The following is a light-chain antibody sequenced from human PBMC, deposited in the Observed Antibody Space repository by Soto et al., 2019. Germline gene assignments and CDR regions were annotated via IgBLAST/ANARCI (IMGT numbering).Light chain of an antibody. V-gene: IGKV3-11*01. J-gene: IGKJ5*01. CDR3: LQRSDWPIT. CDR2: DAS. CDR1: QTISTY. Sequence: EIVLTQSPPTLSLSPGESAALSCRVSQTISTYLAWYQQKPGQAPRLLIYDASTRATGIPARFSGSGSGTDLTLTISYLEPEDFAVYYCLQRSDWPITFGQGTRLEIK.